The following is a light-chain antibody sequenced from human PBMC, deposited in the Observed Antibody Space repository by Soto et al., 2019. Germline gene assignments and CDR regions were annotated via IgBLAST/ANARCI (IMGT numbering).Light chain of an antibody. Sequence: SYELTQPPSVSVAPGKKARISCGGNNIGRKSVHWYQQKSGQAPVLVIYYDSDRPSGIPERFSGSNSGNTATLTISRVEAGDEADYSCQVWDTSSDHPVFGGGTKLTVL. J-gene: IGLJ2*01. V-gene: IGLV3-21*04. CDR2: YDS. CDR1: NIGRKS. CDR3: QVWDTSSDHPV.